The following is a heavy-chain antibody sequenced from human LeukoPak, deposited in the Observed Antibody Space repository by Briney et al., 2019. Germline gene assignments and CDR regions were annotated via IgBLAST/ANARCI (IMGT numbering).Heavy chain of an antibody. D-gene: IGHD3-16*02. CDR3: ATAGVRTYYDYVWGGYRRDLDY. J-gene: IGHJ4*02. V-gene: IGHV1-24*01. Sequence: SVKVSCKFSGYTLTELSMHWVRPPPGKGLEWMGGFDPEDGETIYAQKFQGRVTMNEDTSTDTAYMELSRLRSEDTALYYCATAGVRTYYDYVWGGYRRDLDYWGQGTLVTVSS. CDR2: FDPEDGET. CDR1: GYTLTELS.